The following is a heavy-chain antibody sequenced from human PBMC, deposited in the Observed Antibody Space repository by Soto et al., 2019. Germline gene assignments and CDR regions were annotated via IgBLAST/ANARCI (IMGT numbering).Heavy chain of an antibody. D-gene: IGHD6-19*01. Sequence: QVQLQESGPGLVRPSETLSLTCAVSGGSVSSGHYYWSWSRQRPGKGLEWIGFIYYSGGTSYNPSLKSRVPISVDTSKNQFSLKMSSVTAADTAVYYCARSGAGSGWLGGQGTLVTVSS. V-gene: IGHV4-61*01. CDR3: ARSGAGSGWL. CDR1: GGSVSSGHYY. J-gene: IGHJ4*02. CDR2: IYYSGGT.